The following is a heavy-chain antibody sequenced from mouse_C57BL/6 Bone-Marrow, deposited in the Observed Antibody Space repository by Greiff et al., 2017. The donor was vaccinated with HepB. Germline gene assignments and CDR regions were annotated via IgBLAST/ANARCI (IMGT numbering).Heavy chain of an antibody. D-gene: IGHD2-5*01. Sequence: EVKLVESGGGLVKPGGSLKLSCAASGFTFSSYAMSWVRQTPEKRLEWVATISDGGSYTYYPDNVKGRFTISRDNAKNKLYLQMSHLKSEDTAMYYCARDHSNFAWFAYWGQGTLVTVSA. CDR1: GFTFSSYA. CDR2: ISDGGSYT. V-gene: IGHV5-4*01. J-gene: IGHJ3*01. CDR3: ARDHSNFAWFAY.